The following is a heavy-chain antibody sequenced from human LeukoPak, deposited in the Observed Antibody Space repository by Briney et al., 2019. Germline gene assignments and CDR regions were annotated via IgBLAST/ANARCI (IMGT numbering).Heavy chain of an antibody. Sequence: SQTLSLTCTVSGGSISSGGYYWSWTRQPPGKGLEWIGYIYHSGSTYYNPSLKSRVTISVDTSKNQFSLKLSSVTAADTAVYYCAREGTIFGVVDYWGQGTLVTVSS. D-gene: IGHD3-3*01. CDR3: AREGTIFGVVDY. CDR2: IYHSGST. J-gene: IGHJ4*02. V-gene: IGHV4-30-2*01. CDR1: GGSISSGGYY.